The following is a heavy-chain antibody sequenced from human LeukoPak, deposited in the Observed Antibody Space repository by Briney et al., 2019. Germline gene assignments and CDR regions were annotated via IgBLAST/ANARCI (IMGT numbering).Heavy chain of an antibody. CDR1: GYTLTELS. V-gene: IGHV1-24*01. D-gene: IGHD6-25*01. Sequence: ASVKVSCKVSGYTLTELSMHRVRQAPGKGLEWMGGFDPEDGETIYAQKFQGRVTMTEDTSTDTAHMELSSLRSEDTAVYYCATDSGPADGMDVWGQGTTVTVSS. J-gene: IGHJ6*02. CDR3: ATDSGPADGMDV. CDR2: FDPEDGET.